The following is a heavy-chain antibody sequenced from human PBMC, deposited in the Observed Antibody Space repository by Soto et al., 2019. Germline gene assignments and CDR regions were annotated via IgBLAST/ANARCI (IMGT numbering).Heavy chain of an antibody. CDR1: GASFTGYY. D-gene: IGHD2-15*01. CDR2: VSHSGTA. CDR3: ARYGGTAIWYFDI. Sequence: QVRLQQWGAGLLKPSETLSLTCAVYGASFTGYYWTWLRQSPGKGLEWIGEVSHSGTAKYNPSLKSRVTISLDTSKSQFSLELTSVTAAVTAVYYCARYGGTAIWYFDIWGRGTSVSISS. J-gene: IGHJ2*01. V-gene: IGHV4-34*01.